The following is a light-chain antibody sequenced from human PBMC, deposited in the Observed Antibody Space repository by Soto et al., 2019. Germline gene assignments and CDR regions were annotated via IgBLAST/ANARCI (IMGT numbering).Light chain of an antibody. CDR3: AAWDDSLNGLV. V-gene: IGLV1-44*01. CDR1: SSNIGSNT. Sequence: QSVLTQPPSASGTPGQRVTISCSGSSSNIGSNTVNWYQQVPGTAPKLLIYSNDHRPSGVPDRFSGSKSGTSASLAISGLQSEDEADYYCAAWDDSLNGLVFGGGTKVTVL. CDR2: SND. J-gene: IGLJ2*01.